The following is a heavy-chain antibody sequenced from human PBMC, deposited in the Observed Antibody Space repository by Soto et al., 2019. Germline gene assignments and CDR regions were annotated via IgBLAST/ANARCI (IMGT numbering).Heavy chain of an antibody. CDR2: VSYDGSSK. D-gene: IGHD3-3*01. J-gene: IGHJ5*02. Sequence: QVQLVESGGGVVQPGRSLRLSCAASGFTFSNFGMHWVRQAPGKGLEWAAVVSYDGSSKHYADSVKGRFTISRDNSKNTVYLQMDSLRSEDTAVYYCAKAITFFGKSGYSGDRRGRGRLIDPWGQGTLVTVSS. CDR3: AKAITFFGKSGYSGDRRGRGRLIDP. CDR1: GFTFSNFG. V-gene: IGHV3-30*18.